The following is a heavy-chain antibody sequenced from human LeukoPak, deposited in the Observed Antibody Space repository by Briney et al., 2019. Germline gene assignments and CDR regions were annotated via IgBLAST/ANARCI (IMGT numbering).Heavy chain of an antibody. CDR3: ARGRKRLKWVNWFDP. V-gene: IGHV4-34*01. J-gene: IGHJ5*02. Sequence: SETLSLTCAVYGGSFSGYYWSWIRQPPGKGLEWIGEINHSGSTNYNPSLKSRVTISVDPSKNQFSLKLSSVTAADTAVYYCARGRKRLKWVNWFDPWGQGTLVTVSS. D-gene: IGHD2-8*01. CDR1: GGSFSGYY. CDR2: INHSGST.